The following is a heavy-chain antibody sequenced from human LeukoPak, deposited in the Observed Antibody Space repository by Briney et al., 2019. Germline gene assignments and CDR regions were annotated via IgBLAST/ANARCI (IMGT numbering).Heavy chain of an antibody. CDR2: ISTSSSST. CDR1: GFTFSAYY. V-gene: IGHV3-11*06. J-gene: IGHJ4*01. D-gene: IGHD2-15*01. CDR3: AIVAFCSDGTCYKYFDY. Sequence: PGGSLRLSCAASGFTFSAYYMSWSRQAPGKGLEWVSHISTSSSSTNYADSVKGRFTISRDNAKNSLYLQMNSLRAEDTAVYYCAIVAFCSDGTCYKYFDYWGHGTLVTVSS.